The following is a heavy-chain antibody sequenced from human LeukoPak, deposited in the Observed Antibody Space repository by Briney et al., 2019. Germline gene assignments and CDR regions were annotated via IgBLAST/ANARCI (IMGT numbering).Heavy chain of an antibody. D-gene: IGHD3-10*01. J-gene: IGHJ3*02. CDR3: ARGGGAGSYYNDAFDI. Sequence: SETLSHTCAVNGGSFSGYYWSWIRQPPGKGLDWIGEINHSGSTNYNPSLKSRVTISVDTSKNQFSLKLSSVTAAYTAVYYCARGGGAGSYYNDAFDIWGQGTMVTVSS. V-gene: IGHV4-34*01. CDR2: INHSGST. CDR1: GGSFSGYY.